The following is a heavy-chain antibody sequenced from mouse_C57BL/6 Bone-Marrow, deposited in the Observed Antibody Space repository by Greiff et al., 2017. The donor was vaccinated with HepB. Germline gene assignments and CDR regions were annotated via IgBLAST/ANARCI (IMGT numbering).Heavy chain of an antibody. D-gene: IGHD3-2*02. CDR2: ISNGGGST. CDR3: EKHEATNYAMDY. J-gene: IGHJ4*01. V-gene: IGHV5-12*01. Sequence: EVKLMESGGGLVQPGGSLKLSCAASGFTFSDYYMYWVRQTPEKRLEWVAYISNGGGSTYYPDTVKGRFTISRDNAKNTLYLQMSRLKSEDTAMYYCEKHEATNYAMDYWGQGTSVTVSS. CDR1: GFTFSDYY.